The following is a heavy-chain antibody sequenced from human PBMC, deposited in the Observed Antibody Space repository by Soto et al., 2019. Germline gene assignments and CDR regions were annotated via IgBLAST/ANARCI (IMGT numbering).Heavy chain of an antibody. CDR3: AKVAGLGARRSSMAV. D-gene: IGHD1-26*01. CDR2: SIPIFGTA. CDR1: GGTFTSYA. Sequence: HVQLVQSGAEVKKPGSSVKVSCKASGGTFTSYAVSWVRQAPGQGLEWMGVSIPIFGTANYARKFQGRVTITGEKSTSTAYMEVSSLTSEDTGVYYCAKVAGLGARRSSMAVWVQGTRVTAAS. V-gene: IGHV1-69*06. J-gene: IGHJ6*02.